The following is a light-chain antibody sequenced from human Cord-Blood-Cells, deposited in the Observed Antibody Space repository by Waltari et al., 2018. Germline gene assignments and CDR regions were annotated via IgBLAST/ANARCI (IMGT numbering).Light chain of an antibody. J-gene: IGKJ4*01. CDR1: QSVSSN. CDR3: QQYNNWPLT. V-gene: IGKV3-15*01. Sequence: EIVMTQSPATLSVSPGERANHSCRASQSVSSNLAWYQQKPGQAPRLLIYGASTRATGIPARFSGSGSGTEFTLTISSLQSEDFAVYYCQQYNNWPLTFGGGTKVEIK. CDR2: GAS.